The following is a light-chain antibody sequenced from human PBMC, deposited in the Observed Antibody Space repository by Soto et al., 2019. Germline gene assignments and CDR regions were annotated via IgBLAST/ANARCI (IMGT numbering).Light chain of an antibody. CDR1: QDLSSY. V-gene: IGKV1-33*01. J-gene: IGKJ1*01. CDR2: DAS. CDR3: QQYNSYSWT. Sequence: DIQMTQSPSSLSASVGDSATITCRARQDLSSYLNWYQQKPGKAPKLLIYDASNLATGIPSRFSGSGSGTDFTFTISSLQPDDFATYYCQQYNSYSWTFGQGTKVDIK.